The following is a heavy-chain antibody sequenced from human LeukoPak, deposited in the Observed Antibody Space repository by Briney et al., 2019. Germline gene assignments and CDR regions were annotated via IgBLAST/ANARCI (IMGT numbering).Heavy chain of an antibody. CDR2: ISGSGGST. CDR1: GFTFSSYG. Sequence: HTGGSLRLSCAASGFTFSSYGMSWVRQAPGKGLEWVSAISGSGGSTYYADSVKGRFIISRDNSKNTLYLQMNSLRAEDTAVYYCAKVSHRVLTMVRGVTGLIDYWGQGTLVTVSS. V-gene: IGHV3-23*01. CDR3: AKVSHRVLTMVRGVTGLIDY. J-gene: IGHJ4*02. D-gene: IGHD3-10*01.